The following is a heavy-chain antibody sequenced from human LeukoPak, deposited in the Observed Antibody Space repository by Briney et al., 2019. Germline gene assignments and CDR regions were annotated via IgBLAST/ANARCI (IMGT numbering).Heavy chain of an antibody. Sequence: ASVKVSCQASGYTFTGHHMHWVRQAPGQGLEWMGWINPNSGGTHYAQKFQGRVTMNRDTSISTAYMELSRLRSDDTAVYYCARSGYSGYDSGGYWGQGTLVTVPS. V-gene: IGHV1-2*02. CDR3: ARSGYSGYDSGGY. J-gene: IGHJ4*02. CDR1: GYTFTGHH. CDR2: INPNSGGT. D-gene: IGHD5-12*01.